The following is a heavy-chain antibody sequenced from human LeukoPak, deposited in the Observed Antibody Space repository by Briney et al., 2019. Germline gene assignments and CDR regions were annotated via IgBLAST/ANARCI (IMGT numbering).Heavy chain of an antibody. Sequence: SETLSLTCTVSGGSISSYYWSWTRQPPGKGLEWIASVHYSGSTYYNPSLKSRVTISVDTSKNQFSLKLSSVTAADTAVYYCARHLRQQLVRYYYYYMDVWGKGTTVTISS. V-gene: IGHV4-59*04. CDR3: ARHLRQQLVRYYYYYMDV. D-gene: IGHD6-13*01. J-gene: IGHJ6*03. CDR1: GGSISSYY. CDR2: VHYSGST.